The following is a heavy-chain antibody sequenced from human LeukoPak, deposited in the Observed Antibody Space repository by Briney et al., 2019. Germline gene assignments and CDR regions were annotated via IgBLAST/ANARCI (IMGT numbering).Heavy chain of an antibody. Sequence: GASVKVSCKASGHTFTGYYIHWVRQAPGQGLEWMAWINPNTGGTNYAQKFQGRVTMTRDTSISTAYMELSRLTSDDTAVYYCARVKWLSSNWFDPWGQGTLVTVSS. V-gene: IGHV1-2*02. D-gene: IGHD6-19*01. CDR2: INPNTGGT. J-gene: IGHJ5*02. CDR3: ARVKWLSSNWFDP. CDR1: GHTFTGYY.